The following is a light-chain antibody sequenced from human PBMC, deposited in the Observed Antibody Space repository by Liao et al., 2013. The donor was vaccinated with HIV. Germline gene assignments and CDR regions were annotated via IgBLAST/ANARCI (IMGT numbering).Light chain of an antibody. CDR2: QDS. J-gene: IGLJ2*01. CDR3: QVWDSSSDHPEGV. CDR1: KLGDKY. Sequence: SYELTQPPSVSVSPGQTASITCSGDKLGDKYACWYQQKPGQSPVLVIYQDSKRPSGIPERFSGSNSGNTATLTISRVEAGDEADYYCQVWDSSSDHPEGVFGGGTKLTVL. V-gene: IGLV3-1*01.